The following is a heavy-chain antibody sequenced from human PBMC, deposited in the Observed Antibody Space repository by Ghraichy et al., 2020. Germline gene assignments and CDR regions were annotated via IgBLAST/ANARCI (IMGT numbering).Heavy chain of an antibody. V-gene: IGHV3-30-3*01. D-gene: IGHD6-13*01. J-gene: IGHJ6*02. Sequence: LSLTCAASGLTFSFYAMHWVRQAPGKGLEWVAVISYDGSNKFYADSVKGRFTISRDNSKNTLYLQMNSLRGDDTAVYFCAKDGYSSSWGGYSYYGMDVWGQGTTVTVSS. CDR2: ISYDGSNK. CDR3: AKDGYSSSWGGYSYYGMDV. CDR1: GLTFSFYA.